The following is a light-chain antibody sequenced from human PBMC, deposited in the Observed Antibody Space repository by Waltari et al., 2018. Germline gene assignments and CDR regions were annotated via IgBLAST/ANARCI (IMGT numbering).Light chain of an antibody. CDR3: SSQTLDGLVL. J-gene: IGLJ2*01. CDR2: DFT. V-gene: IGLV2-14*03. Sequence: QSALTQPASVSGSPGQSITISCSGVGSAVGASDSVSWHQHPPGKAPQVIIYDFTNRPSGVSDRFSASKSANTASLTISRLQPEDEADYYCSSQTLDGLVLFGGGTRLTVL. CDR1: GSAVGASDS.